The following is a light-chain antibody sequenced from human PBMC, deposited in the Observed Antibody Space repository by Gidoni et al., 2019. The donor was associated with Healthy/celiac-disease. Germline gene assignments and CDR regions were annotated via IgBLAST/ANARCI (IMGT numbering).Light chain of an antibody. V-gene: IGLV2-14*01. CDR1: SSDVGGYNY. Sequence: QSALPQPASVSGSPGQSITISCTGTSSDVGGYNYFSWYQQHPGKAPKLMIYEVSNRPSGVSNRFSGSKSGNTASLTISGLQAEDEADYYCSSYTSSSTLVVFGGGTKLTVL. CDR3: SSYTSSSTLVV. J-gene: IGLJ2*01. CDR2: EVS.